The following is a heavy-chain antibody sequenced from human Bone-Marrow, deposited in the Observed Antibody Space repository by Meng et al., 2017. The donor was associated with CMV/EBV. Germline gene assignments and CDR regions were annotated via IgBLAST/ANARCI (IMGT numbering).Heavy chain of an antibody. CDR2: FDPEDGET. J-gene: IGHJ6*02. CDR1: GFTFSNYG. D-gene: IGHD6-6*01. CDR3: ATDQSRVRYSSSTYYYYGMDV. Sequence: GGSLRLSCVASGFTFSNYGMHWVRQAPGKGLEWMGGFDPEDGETIYAQKFQGRVTMTEDTSTDTAYMELSSLRSEDTAVYYCATDQSRVRYSSSTYYYYGMDVWGQGTTVTVSS. V-gene: IGHV1-24*01.